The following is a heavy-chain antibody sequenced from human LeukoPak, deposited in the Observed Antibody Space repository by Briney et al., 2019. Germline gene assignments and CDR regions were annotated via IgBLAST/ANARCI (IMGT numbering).Heavy chain of an antibody. V-gene: IGHV3-53*01. Sequence: PGGSLRLSCAASGFTVSSNYMGWVRQAPGKGLEWVSVIYSGGSTYYADSVKGRLTISRDISKNTVYLQMNSLRAEDTAVYYCASGSYHPAIYYYMDVWGKGTTVTVSS. CDR3: ASGSYHPAIYYYMDV. CDR1: GFTVSSNY. CDR2: IYSGGST. D-gene: IGHD1-26*01. J-gene: IGHJ6*03.